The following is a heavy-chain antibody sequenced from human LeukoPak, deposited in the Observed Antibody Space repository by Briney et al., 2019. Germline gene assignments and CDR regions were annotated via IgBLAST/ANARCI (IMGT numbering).Heavy chain of an antibody. CDR2: IYPGDSDT. Sequence: GESLKISCKGSGYSFTSYWIGWVRQIPGKGLEWMGIIYPGDSDTRYSPSFQGQVTISADKSISTAYLQWSSLKASDTAMYYCARQFDILTGYQFFDYWGQGTLVTVSS. J-gene: IGHJ4*02. CDR1: GYSFTSYW. V-gene: IGHV5-51*01. D-gene: IGHD3-9*01. CDR3: ARQFDILTGYQFFDY.